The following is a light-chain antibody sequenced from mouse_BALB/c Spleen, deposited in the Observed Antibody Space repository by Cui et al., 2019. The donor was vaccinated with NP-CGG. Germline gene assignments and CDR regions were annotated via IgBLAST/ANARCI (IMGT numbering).Light chain of an antibody. J-gene: IGLJ1*01. Sequence: QAFVTQVSALTPSPGETVTLTCRSSTGAVTTSNYANWVQEKPDHLFTGLIGGTNNRAPGVPARFSGSLIGDKAALTITGAQTEDEAIYFCALWYSNHWVFGGGTKLTVL. CDR3: ALWYSNHWV. CDR2: GTN. V-gene: IGLV1*01. CDR1: TGAVTTSNY.